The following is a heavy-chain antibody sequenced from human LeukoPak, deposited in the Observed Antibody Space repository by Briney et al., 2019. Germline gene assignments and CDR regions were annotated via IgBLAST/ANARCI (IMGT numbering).Heavy chain of an antibody. D-gene: IGHD3-10*01. V-gene: IGHV4-39*07. J-gene: IGHJ6*03. CDR1: GDPISTSNSY. CDR3: ARTTMVRGTYYMDV. CDR2: IYYSGNT. Sequence: PSETLSLTCTVSGDPISTSNSYWGWIRQPPGKGLEWIGSIYYSGNTYYNASLKSRVTISVDTSKNQFSLKLSSVTAADTAVYYCARTTMVRGTYYMDVWGKGTTVTISS.